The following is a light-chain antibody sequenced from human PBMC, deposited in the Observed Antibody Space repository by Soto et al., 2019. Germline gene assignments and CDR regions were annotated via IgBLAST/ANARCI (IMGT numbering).Light chain of an antibody. CDR1: QSLLHSNGYNY. Sequence: DIVMTQSPLSLTVTPGEPASISCRSSQSLLHSNGYNYLDWYLQKPGQSPQLLIYLGSNRASGGPERFSGSGSGSDLTLKRSRIEPYDVGVYWCMQALHTPRPFGQEPKVEVK. J-gene: IGKJ1*01. V-gene: IGKV2-28*01. CDR2: LGS. CDR3: MQALHTPRP.